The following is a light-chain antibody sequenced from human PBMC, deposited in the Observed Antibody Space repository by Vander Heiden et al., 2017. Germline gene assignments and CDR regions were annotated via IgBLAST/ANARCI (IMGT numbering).Light chain of an antibody. V-gene: IGKV1-33*01. Sequence: DIQMTQSPSSLSASVGDRITITCQATQDIGNSLNWYQQKPGIAPKVLIYDASNLETGVPLRFSGSGSGSGTDFTFTISSLQPEDVATYYCQQDGDPLYTFGQGTKLEI. J-gene: IGKJ2*01. CDR2: DAS. CDR1: QDIGNS. CDR3: QQDGDPLYT.